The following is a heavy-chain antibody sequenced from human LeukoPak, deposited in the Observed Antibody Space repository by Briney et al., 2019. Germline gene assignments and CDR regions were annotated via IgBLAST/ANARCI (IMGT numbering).Heavy chain of an antibody. CDR3: AKAEGYDILTGLDY. CDR1: GFTFSSYA. D-gene: IGHD3-9*01. Sequence: GGSLRLSCATPGFTFSSYALSWVRQAPGKGLEWVSGIGASGGSTYYADSVKGRFTISRDNSKNTLYLQMNSLRTEDTAVYYCAKAEGYDILTGLDYWGQGTLVTVSS. J-gene: IGHJ4*02. CDR2: IGASGGST. V-gene: IGHV3-23*01.